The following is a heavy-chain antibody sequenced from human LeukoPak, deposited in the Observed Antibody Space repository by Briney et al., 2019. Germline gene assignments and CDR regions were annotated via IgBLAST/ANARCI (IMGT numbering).Heavy chain of an antibody. CDR2: IRQDGGEF. Sequence: GGNLRLSCAASGFPFSAYWMSWVREDRGKGLAWVTNIRQDGGEFNYVVSGKGRFTISRDNARNSLVVQMNNLRVEDRAVYYGAVTTRSRACDYWGQGTLVTDSS. CDR1: GFPFSAYW. D-gene: IGHD4-17*01. V-gene: IGHV3-7*01. J-gene: IGHJ4*02. CDR3: AVTTRSRACDY.